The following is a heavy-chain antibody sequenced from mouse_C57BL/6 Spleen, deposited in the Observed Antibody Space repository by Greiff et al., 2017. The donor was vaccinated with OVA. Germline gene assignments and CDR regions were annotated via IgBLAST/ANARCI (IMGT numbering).Heavy chain of an antibody. D-gene: IGHD1-1*01. J-gene: IGHJ1*03. CDR1: GYTFTSYW. CDR2: IYPSDSET. V-gene: IGHV1-61*01. Sequence: VQLQQPGAELVRPGSSVKLSCKASGYTFTSYWMDWVKQRPGQGLEWIGNIYPSDSETHYNQKFKDKATLTVDKSSSTAYMQLSSLTSEDSAVYYCARRTVVTEGYFDVWGTGTTVTVSS. CDR3: ARRTVVTEGYFDV.